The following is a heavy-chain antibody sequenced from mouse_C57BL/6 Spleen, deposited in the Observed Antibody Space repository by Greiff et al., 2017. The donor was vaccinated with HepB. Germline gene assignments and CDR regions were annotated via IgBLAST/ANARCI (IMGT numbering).Heavy chain of an antibody. CDR3: AKEGVYYYGSSLYYAMDY. CDR1: GFSLTSYG. Sequence: VKLMESGPGLVAPSQSLSITCTVSGFSLTSYGVSWVRQPPGKGLEWLGVIWGDGSTNYHSALISRLSISKDNSKSQVFLKLNSLQTDDTATYYCAKEGVYYYGSSLYYAMDYWGQGTSVTVAS. CDR2: IWGDGST. D-gene: IGHD1-1*01. V-gene: IGHV2-3*01. J-gene: IGHJ4*01.